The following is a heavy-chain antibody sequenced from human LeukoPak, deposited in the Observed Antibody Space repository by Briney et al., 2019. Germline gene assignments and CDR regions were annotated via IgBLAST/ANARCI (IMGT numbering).Heavy chain of an antibody. V-gene: IGHV3-23*01. CDR1: GFTFSAYG. D-gene: IGHD5-18*01. CDR3: GKGRTGYSYGYGIDS. CDR2: ISANGSIT. J-gene: IGHJ4*02. Sequence: GGSLRLSCAASGFTFSAYGMSWVRQSPGQGLEWVSGISANGSITFYARSVRGRFTISRDNPQNTVYLQMNSLRAEDTAVYYCGKGRTGYSYGYGIDSWGQGTLVTVSS.